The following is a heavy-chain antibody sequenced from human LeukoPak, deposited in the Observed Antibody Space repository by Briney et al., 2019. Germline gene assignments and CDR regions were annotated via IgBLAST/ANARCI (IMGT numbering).Heavy chain of an antibody. Sequence: GGSLRLSCAASGFTVSSNYMSWVRQAPGKGLEWVSVIYSGGSTYYADSVKGRFTISRDNSKNTLYLQMNSLRAEDTAVYYCASITMVRGVIIGDYWGQGTLVTVSS. V-gene: IGHV3-53*01. CDR1: GFTVSSNY. J-gene: IGHJ4*02. CDR3: ASITMVRGVIIGDY. D-gene: IGHD3-10*01. CDR2: IYSGGST.